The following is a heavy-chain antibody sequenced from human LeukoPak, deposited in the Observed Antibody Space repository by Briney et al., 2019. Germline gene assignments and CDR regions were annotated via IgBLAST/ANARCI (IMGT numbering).Heavy chain of an antibody. CDR1: GGSISSYY. D-gene: IGHD6-19*01. CDR3: ARVLEGGSSGRWGDYFDY. J-gene: IGHJ4*02. V-gene: IGHV4-59*01. CDR2: IYYSGST. Sequence: SETLSLTCTVSGGSISSYYWSWIRQPPGKGLEWIGYIYYSGSTNYNPSLKSRVTIPVDTSKNQFSLKLSSVTAADTAVYYCARVLEGGSSGRWGDYFDYWGQGTLVTVSS.